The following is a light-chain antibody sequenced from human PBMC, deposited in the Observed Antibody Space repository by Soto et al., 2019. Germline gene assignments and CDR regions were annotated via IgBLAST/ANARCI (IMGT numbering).Light chain of an antibody. V-gene: IGLV3-10*01. CDR1: ALPKKY. CDR2: EDS. CDR3: YSTDGNLGG. Sequence: SYELTQPPSVTVSPGQTARITCPGAALPKKYAYWYQQKSGQAPVLVIYEDSKRPSGIPERFSGSSSGTMATLTISGALVEDEADYYGYSTDGNLGGVGGGTKLT. J-gene: IGLJ2*01.